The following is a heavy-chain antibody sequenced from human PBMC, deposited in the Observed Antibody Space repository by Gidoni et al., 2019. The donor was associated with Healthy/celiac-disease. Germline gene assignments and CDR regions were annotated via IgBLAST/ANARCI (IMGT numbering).Heavy chain of an antibody. Sequence: EVQLVESGGGLVQPGRSLRLSCAASGLTFDDYAMHWVRQAPGKGLEWVSGISWNSGSIGYADSVKGRFTISRDNAKNSLYLQMNSLRAEDTALYYCAKDNFPGGNSVFDYWGQGTLVTVSS. J-gene: IGHJ4*02. CDR3: AKDNFPGGNSVFDY. CDR2: ISWNSGSI. D-gene: IGHD2-21*02. CDR1: GLTFDDYA. V-gene: IGHV3-9*01.